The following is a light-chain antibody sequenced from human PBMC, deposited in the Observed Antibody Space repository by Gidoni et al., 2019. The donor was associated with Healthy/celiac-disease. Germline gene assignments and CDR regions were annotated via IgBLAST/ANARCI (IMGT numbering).Light chain of an antibody. CDR1: SGSIASNY. V-gene: IGLV6-57*02. CDR3: QSYDSSIVV. J-gene: IGLJ2*01. Sequence: NFMLTQPHSVSESPGTTVTISCTGSSGSIASNYVQWYQQRPGSAPTTVIYEDNQRPSGVPDRFSGSIDSSSNSASLTISGLKTEDEADYYCQSYDSSIVVFGGGTKLTVL. CDR2: EDN.